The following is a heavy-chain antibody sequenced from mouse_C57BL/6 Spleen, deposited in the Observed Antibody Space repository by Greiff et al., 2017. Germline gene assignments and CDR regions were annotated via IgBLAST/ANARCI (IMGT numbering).Heavy chain of an antibody. J-gene: IGHJ1*03. Sequence: QVQLKQSGAELVKPGASVKMSCKASGYTFTTYPIEWMKQNHGKSLEWIGNFHPYNDDTKYNEKFKGKATLTVEKSSSTVYLELSRLTSEDSAVYYCARGGDYYGSSYDWYFDVWGTGTTVTVSS. CDR2: FHPYNDDT. V-gene: IGHV1-47*01. D-gene: IGHD1-1*01. CDR1: GYTFTTYP. CDR3: ARGGDYYGSSYDWYFDV.